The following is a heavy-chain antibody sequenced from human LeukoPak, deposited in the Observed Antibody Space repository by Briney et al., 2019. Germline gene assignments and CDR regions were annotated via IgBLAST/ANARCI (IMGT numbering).Heavy chain of an antibody. J-gene: IGHJ4*02. D-gene: IGHD3-22*01. CDR1: GFTFSSYS. Sequence: GGSLRLSCAASGFTFSSYSMNWVRQAPGKGLEWVSSISSSSSYIYYADSVKGRFTISRDNAKNSLYLQMNSLRAEDTAVYYCAKGRTYYYDSRGYLRWGQEPLVTVS. CDR3: AKGRTYYYDSRGYLR. CDR2: ISSSSSYI. V-gene: IGHV3-21*04.